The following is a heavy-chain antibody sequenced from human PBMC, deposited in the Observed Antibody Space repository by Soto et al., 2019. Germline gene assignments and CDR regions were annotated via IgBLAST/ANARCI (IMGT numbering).Heavy chain of an antibody. CDR3: ARDRVYTGGSDADY. V-gene: IGHV1-18*01. D-gene: IGHD2-8*02. J-gene: IGHJ4*02. CDR1: GYTFSNYA. CDR2: INTGSGYT. Sequence: QVHLVQSGAEVKKPGSSVRVSCKTSGYTFSNYAISWVRQAPGQGLEWMGWINTGSGYTNYAHDRVTMTKAASTYTAYLEVTSLXXXXXXXYYCARDRVYTGGSDADYWGQGTLVTVSS.